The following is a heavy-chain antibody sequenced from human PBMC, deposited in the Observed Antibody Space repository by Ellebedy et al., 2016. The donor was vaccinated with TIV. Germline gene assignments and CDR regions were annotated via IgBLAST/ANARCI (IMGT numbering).Heavy chain of an antibody. CDR2: IKEDGSDK. V-gene: IGHV3-7*01. J-gene: IGHJ4*02. Sequence: PGGSLRLSCAASGFSFSSSSMSWVRQALGKGLEWVANIKEDGSDKYYVDSVKGRFTISRDNARSSVYLQMNSLRAEDTGVYYCARAEMDWGQGSLVTVSS. D-gene: IGHD1-14*01. CDR1: GFSFSSSS. CDR3: ARAEMD.